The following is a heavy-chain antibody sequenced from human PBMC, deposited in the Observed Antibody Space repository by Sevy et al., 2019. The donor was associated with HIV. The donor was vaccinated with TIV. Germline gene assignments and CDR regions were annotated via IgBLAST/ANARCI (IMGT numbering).Heavy chain of an antibody. Sequence: GGSLRLSCAASGFTFSSYGMHWVRQAPGKGLEWVAVISYDGSNKYYADSVKGRFTISRDNSKNTLYLQMNSLRAEDTAVYYCAQDDSSGYYHFYYGMDVWGQGTTVTVS. CDR3: AQDDSSGYYHFYYGMDV. V-gene: IGHV3-30*18. D-gene: IGHD3-22*01. J-gene: IGHJ6*02. CDR1: GFTFSSYG. CDR2: ISYDGSNK.